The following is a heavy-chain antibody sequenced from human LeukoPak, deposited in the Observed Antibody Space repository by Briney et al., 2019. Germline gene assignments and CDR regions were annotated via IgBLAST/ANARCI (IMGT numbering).Heavy chain of an antibody. J-gene: IGHJ6*02. CDR1: GFTFSSYP. Sequence: GGSLRLSCAASGFTFSSYPMSWVRQAPGKGLEWVSSISGSVGRTYYADSVKGRFTISRDNSKNTLYLQMNSLRVEDTAVYYCAKDEAPAAGSWNYYYGMDVWGQGTTVTVSS. CDR2: ISGSVGRT. D-gene: IGHD6-13*01. CDR3: AKDEAPAAGSWNYYYGMDV. V-gene: IGHV3-23*01.